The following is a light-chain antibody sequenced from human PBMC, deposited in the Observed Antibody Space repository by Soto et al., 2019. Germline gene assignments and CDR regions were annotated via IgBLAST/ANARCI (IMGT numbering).Light chain of an antibody. J-gene: IGKJ5*01. CDR3: QQYGSSIT. CDR1: QSVSSSY. Sequence: IVLTQSPCTLSLSTGERATLSCRASQSVSSSYLAWYQQKPGQAPRLLIYGASSRATGIPDRFSGSGSGTDFTLTISRLEPEDFAVYYCQQYGSSITFGQGTRLEIK. V-gene: IGKV3-20*01. CDR2: GAS.